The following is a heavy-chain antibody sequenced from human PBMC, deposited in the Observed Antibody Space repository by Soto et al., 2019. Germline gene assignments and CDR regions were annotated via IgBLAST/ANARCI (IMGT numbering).Heavy chain of an antibody. CDR2: ISAYNGNT. J-gene: IGHJ3*02. Sequence: QVQLVQSGAEVKKPGASVKVSCKASAYTFTSYGISWVRQAPGQGLERMGWISAYNGNTHYARRLQGRVTMTTDTSTSTAYMELRRLRSDDTAVYYCARDLGDAFDMWGQGTMVTVSS. V-gene: IGHV1-18*01. CDR1: AYTFTSYG. CDR3: ARDLGDAFDM.